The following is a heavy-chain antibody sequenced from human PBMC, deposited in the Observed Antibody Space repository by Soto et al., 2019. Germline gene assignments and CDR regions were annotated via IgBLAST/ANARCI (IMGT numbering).Heavy chain of an antibody. Sequence: ASVKVSCKASGYTFTSYAPHWVRQAPGQRLEWMGWINAGNGNTRSSRKFQGRVTFTRDTSTTTTYMELSSLGSEDTAVYYCATKSSGSYYFDYWGQGALVTVSS. CDR2: INAGNGNT. CDR1: GYTFTSYA. J-gene: IGHJ4*02. V-gene: IGHV1-3*01. CDR3: ATKSSGSYYFDY. D-gene: IGHD6-19*01.